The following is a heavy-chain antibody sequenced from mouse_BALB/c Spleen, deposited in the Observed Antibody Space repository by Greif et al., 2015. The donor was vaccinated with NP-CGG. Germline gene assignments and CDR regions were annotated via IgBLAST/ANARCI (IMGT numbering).Heavy chain of an antibody. CDR3: ARHGNTTDAMDY. CDR1: GFTFSSYG. CDR2: ISSGGSYT. J-gene: IGHJ4*01. V-gene: IGHV5-6*02. D-gene: IGHD1-1*01. Sequence: DVKLVESGGDLVKPGGSLKLSCAASGFTFSSYGMSWVRQTPDKRLEWVATISSGGSYTYYPDSVKGRFTISRDNAKNTLYLQMSSLKSEDTAMYYCARHGNTTDAMDYWGQGTSVTVSS.